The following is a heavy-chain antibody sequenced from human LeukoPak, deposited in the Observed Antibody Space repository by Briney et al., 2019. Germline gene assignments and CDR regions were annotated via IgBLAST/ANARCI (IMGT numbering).Heavy chain of an antibody. CDR2: IYHSGST. Sequence: SETLSLTCTVSGYSISSGYYWGWIRQPPGKGLEWIGSIYHSGSTYYNPSLKSRVTISVDTSKNQFPLKLSSVTAADTAVYYCARGDEWHDILTESGYWGQGTLVTVSS. CDR3: ARGDEWHDILTESGY. D-gene: IGHD3-9*01. V-gene: IGHV4-38-2*02. J-gene: IGHJ4*02. CDR1: GYSISSGYY.